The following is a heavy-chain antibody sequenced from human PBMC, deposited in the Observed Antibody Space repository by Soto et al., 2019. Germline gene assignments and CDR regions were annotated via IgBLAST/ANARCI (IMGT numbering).Heavy chain of an antibody. J-gene: IGHJ4*02. Sequence: GGSLRLSCAASGFTFSNFWMSWVRQARGKGPEWVANMKQDGSEKYYVDSVKGRFTISRDNAKNSLYLQMNSLRAEDTAVYYCARGLYDSSGYYQNWGQGTLVTVSS. D-gene: IGHD3-22*01. CDR2: MKQDGSEK. V-gene: IGHV3-7*03. CDR3: ARGLYDSSGYYQN. CDR1: GFTFSNFW.